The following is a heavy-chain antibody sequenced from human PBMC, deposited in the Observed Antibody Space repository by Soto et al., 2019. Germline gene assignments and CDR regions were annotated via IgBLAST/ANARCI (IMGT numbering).Heavy chain of an antibody. J-gene: IGHJ4*02. CDR1: GGSINNSSFY. Sequence: QLQLQESGPGLVKPSETLSLTCTVSGGSINNSSFYWGWVRQPPGKRLAWIGSIYYSGSAYYNPSLKSRHAISVDTTKNQLSLNLSSVTAAETAVYFCARRPLVRGIIPYYFDTWGQGTLVTVSS. CDR3: ARRPLVRGIIPYYFDT. V-gene: IGHV4-39*01. CDR2: IYYSGSA. D-gene: IGHD3-10*01.